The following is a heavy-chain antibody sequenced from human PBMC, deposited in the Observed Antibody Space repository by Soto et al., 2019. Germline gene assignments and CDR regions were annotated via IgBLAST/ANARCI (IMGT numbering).Heavy chain of an antibody. Sequence: GGSLRLSCAASGFTFSSYGMHWVRQAPGKGLEWVAVISYDGSNKYYADSVKGRFTISRDNSKNTLYLQMNSLRAEDTAVYYCAKDVMVQLWLAYYYYGMDVWGQGTTVTVSS. D-gene: IGHD5-18*01. CDR2: ISYDGSNK. CDR1: GFTFSSYG. J-gene: IGHJ6*02. CDR3: AKDVMVQLWLAYYYYGMDV. V-gene: IGHV3-30*18.